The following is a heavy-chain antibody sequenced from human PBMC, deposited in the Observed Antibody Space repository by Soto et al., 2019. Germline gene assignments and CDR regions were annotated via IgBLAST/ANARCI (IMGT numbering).Heavy chain of an antibody. Sequence: GGSLRLSCAASGFTVSSNYMSWVRQAPGKGLEWVSVIYSGGNTYYADSVKGRFTIYRDNSKNTLYLQMNSLRAEDTAVYYCARDRTEEFLVPTYRRYYYGMDVWGQGTTVTVSS. V-gene: IGHV3-53*01. CDR1: GFTVSSNY. J-gene: IGHJ6*02. CDR3: ARDRTEEFLVPTYRRYYYGMDV. D-gene: IGHD2-2*01. CDR2: IYSGGNT.